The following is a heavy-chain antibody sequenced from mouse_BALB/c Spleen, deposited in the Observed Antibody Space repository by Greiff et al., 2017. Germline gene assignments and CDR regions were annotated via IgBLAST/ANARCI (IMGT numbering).Heavy chain of an antibody. J-gene: IGHJ3*01. D-gene: IGHD2-4*01. CDR1: GYSFTGYF. V-gene: IGHV1-20*02. Sequence: EVQLQQSGPELVKPGASVKISCKASGYSFTGYFMNWVMQSHGKSLEWIGRINPYNGDTFYNQKFKGKATLTVDKSSSTAHMELRSLASEDSAVYYCARDYDYDAWFAYWGQGTLVTVSA. CDR2: INPYNGDT. CDR3: ARDYDYDAWFAY.